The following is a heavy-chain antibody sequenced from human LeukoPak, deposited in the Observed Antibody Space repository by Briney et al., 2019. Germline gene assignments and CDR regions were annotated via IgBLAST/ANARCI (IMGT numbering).Heavy chain of an antibody. Sequence: PSETLSLTCTVSGGSISSYYWSWIRQPPGKGLEWIGYIYYSGSTNYNPSLKSRVTISVDTSKNQFSLKLSSVTAADTAVYYCAREEVMYYDILTGYYNRYYYGMDVWGQGTTVTVSS. CDR1: GGSISSYY. D-gene: IGHD3-9*01. CDR3: AREEVMYYDILTGYYNRYYYGMDV. V-gene: IGHV4-59*01. CDR2: IYYSGST. J-gene: IGHJ6*02.